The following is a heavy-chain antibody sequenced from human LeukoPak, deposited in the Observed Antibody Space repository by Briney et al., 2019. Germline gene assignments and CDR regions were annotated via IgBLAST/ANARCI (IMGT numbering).Heavy chain of an antibody. CDR2: INPSSGST. D-gene: IGHD3-22*01. Sequence: VASVKVSCKASGYTFTGYYMHWVRQAPGQGLEWMGIINPSSGSTSYAQKFQGRVTMTRDTSTSTVYLELSRLRSEDTAVYFCARVVPRYYDTSGANWFGPWGQGALVTVSS. CDR3: ARVVPRYYDTSGANWFGP. V-gene: IGHV1-46*01. J-gene: IGHJ5*02. CDR1: GYTFTGYY.